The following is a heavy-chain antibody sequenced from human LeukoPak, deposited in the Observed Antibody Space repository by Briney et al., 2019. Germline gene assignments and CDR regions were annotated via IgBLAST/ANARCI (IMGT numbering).Heavy chain of an antibody. J-gene: IGHJ6*02. Sequence: ASVKVSCKASGYTFTSYDINWVRQAPGQGLEWMGWINPNSGGANYAQKFQGRVTMTRDTSISTAYMDLSRLRSDDTAVYYCARGRGPMVRGVINIPYYYYGMDVWGQGTTVTVSS. CDR1: GYTFTSYD. D-gene: IGHD3-10*01. V-gene: IGHV1-2*02. CDR2: INPNSGGA. CDR3: ARGRGPMVRGVINIPYYYYGMDV.